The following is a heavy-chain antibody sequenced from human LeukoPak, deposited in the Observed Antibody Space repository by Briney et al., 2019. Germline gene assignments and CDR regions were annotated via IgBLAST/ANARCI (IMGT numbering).Heavy chain of an antibody. Sequence: PPGRSLRLSCAASGFTFSSYAMHWVRQAPGKGLEWVAVISYDGSNKYYADSVKGRFTISRDNSKNTLYLQMNSLRAEDTAVYYCARAQYCGGDCYSHFDYWGQGTLVTVSS. D-gene: IGHD2-21*01. J-gene: IGHJ4*02. V-gene: IGHV3-30-3*01. CDR1: GFTFSSYA. CDR2: ISYDGSNK. CDR3: ARAQYCGGDCYSHFDY.